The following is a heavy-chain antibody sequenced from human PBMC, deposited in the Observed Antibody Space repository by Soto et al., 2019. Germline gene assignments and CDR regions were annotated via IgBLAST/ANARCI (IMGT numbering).Heavy chain of an antibody. J-gene: IGHJ4*02. V-gene: IGHV4-34*01. D-gene: IGHD2-2*01. Sequence: SETLSLTCAVYGGSFSGYYWSWIRQPPGKGLEWIGEINHSGSTNYSPSLKSRVTISVDTSKNQFSLKLSSVTAADTAVYYCARAEGYCSSTSCYGFDYWGQGTLVTVSS. CDR2: INHSGST. CDR1: GGSFSGYY. CDR3: ARAEGYCSSTSCYGFDY.